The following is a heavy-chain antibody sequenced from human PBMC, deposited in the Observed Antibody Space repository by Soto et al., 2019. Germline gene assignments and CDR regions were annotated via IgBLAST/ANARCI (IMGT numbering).Heavy chain of an antibody. V-gene: IGHV1-18*01. J-gene: IGHJ4*02. CDR2: ISAYNGNT. Sequence: GASVKVSCKASGYTFTSYGISWVRQAPGQGLEWMGWISAYNGNTNYAQKLQGRVTMTTDTSTSTAYMELRSLRSDDTAVYYCARVAGTYYDILTGYYHDYWGQGTLVTVSS. CDR1: GYTFTSYG. CDR3: ARVAGTYYDILTGYYHDY. D-gene: IGHD3-9*01.